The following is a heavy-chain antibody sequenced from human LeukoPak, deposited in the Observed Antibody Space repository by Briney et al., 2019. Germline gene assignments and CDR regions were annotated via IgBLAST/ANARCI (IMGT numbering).Heavy chain of an antibody. V-gene: IGHV3-20*04. CDR1: GFTFDDYG. J-gene: IGHJ4*02. D-gene: IGHD3-22*01. CDR2: INWNGGST. CDR3: ARVSSSGYYSANFDY. Sequence: GSLRLSCAASGFTFDDYGMSWVRQAPGKGLEWVSGINWNGGSTGYADSVKGRFTISRDNAKNSLYLQMSSLRAEDTAVYYCARVSSSGYYSANFDYWGQGTLVTVSS.